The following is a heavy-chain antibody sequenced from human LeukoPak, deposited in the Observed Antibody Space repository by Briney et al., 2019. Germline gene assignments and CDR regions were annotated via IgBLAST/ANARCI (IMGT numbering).Heavy chain of an antibody. D-gene: IGHD6-19*01. J-gene: IGHJ4*02. CDR2: IKPDGGDK. CDR3: ARDRSTVAGIDY. V-gene: IGHV3-7*01. Sequence: GGSLRLSCAASGFTFSTYWMAWVRQAPGKGLEWVATIKPDGGDKYYVDSVKGRFTISRDNARNPLFLQMNSLRAEDTAVYYCARDRSTVAGIDYWGQGTLVTVSS. CDR1: GFTFSTYW.